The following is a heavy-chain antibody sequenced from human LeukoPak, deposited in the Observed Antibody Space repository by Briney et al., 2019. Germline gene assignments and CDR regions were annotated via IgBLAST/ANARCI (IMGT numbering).Heavy chain of an antibody. J-gene: IGHJ1*01. Sequence: PGGSLRLSCAASGFTFSDYYMSWLRQAPGKGLEWVSYISSSGSTIYYADSVKGRFTISRDNAKNSLYLQMNSLRAEDTAVYYCATYSSLNRREFQFWGQGTLLTVSS. CDR1: GFTFSDYY. D-gene: IGHD3-22*01. CDR2: ISSSGSTI. CDR3: ATYSSLNRREFQF. V-gene: IGHV3-11*04.